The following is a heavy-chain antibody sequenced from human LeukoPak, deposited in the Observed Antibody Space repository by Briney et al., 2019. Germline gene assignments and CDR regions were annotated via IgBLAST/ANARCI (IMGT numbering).Heavy chain of an antibody. CDR1: GFTFSSYS. D-gene: IGHD2-2*01. CDR3: ARPRGCGSARCNNFDC. CDR2: ISSSSSTI. J-gene: IGHJ4*02. V-gene: IGHV3-48*01. Sequence: GGSLRLSCAASGFTFSSYSMNWVRQAPGKGLEWVSYISSSSSTIYYADSVKGRFTISRDNAKNSLYLQMNNLRAEDTAVYHCARPRGCGSARCNNFDCWGQGTLVTVSS.